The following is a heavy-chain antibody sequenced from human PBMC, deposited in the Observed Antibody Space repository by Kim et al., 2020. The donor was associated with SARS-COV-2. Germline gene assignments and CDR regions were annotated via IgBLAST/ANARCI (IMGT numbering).Heavy chain of an antibody. V-gene: IGHV4-31*02. CDR3: ASSKGRYYHTTGYPNS. D-gene: IGHD3-22*01. Sequence: PSLKSRVTISSDTSKNQFSLRLRSVTAADTAVYYCASSKGRYYHTTGYPNSWGQGTLVTVSS. J-gene: IGHJ4*02.